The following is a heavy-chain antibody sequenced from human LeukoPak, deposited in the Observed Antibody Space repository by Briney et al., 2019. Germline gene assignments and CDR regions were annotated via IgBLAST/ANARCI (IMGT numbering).Heavy chain of an antibody. V-gene: IGHV1-3*01. Sequence: ASVKVTCKSSGYTFTNYAMHWVRQAPGQRLEWMGWINAGNGNTKYSQKFKGRVTITRDTSASTAYMELSSLRSEDTAVYYCAREVPAEITMIVVVNFGFDPWGQGTLVTVSS. J-gene: IGHJ5*02. D-gene: IGHD3-22*01. CDR1: GYTFTNYA. CDR3: AREVPAEITMIVVVNFGFDP. CDR2: INAGNGNT.